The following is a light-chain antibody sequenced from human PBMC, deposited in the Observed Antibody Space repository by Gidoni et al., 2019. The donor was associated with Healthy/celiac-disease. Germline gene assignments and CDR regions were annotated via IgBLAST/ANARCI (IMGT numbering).Light chain of an antibody. Sequence: DIQMTQSPSTLSASVGERVTITCRASQSISSWLAWYQQKPGKAPKLLIYKASSLESGVPSRFSGSGSGTEFTLTISSLQPDDFATYYCQHLRSFGQXTKVEIK. CDR3: QHLRS. J-gene: IGKJ1*01. V-gene: IGKV1-5*03. CDR2: KAS. CDR1: QSISSW.